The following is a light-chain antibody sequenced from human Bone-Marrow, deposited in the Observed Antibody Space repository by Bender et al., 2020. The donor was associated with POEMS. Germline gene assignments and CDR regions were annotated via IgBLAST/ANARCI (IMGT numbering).Light chain of an antibody. CDR2: DVT. Sequence: QSALTQPASVSGSPGQSVTISCTGTNSDVGGYDYVSWYVQYPGKAPKLVIYDVTTRATGFSYRFSGSKSGNAASLTISGLRAEDEADYYCSSYTRISTYVLGPGTKVTVL. J-gene: IGLJ1*01. V-gene: IGLV2-14*03. CDR1: NSDVGGYDY. CDR3: SSYTRISTYV.